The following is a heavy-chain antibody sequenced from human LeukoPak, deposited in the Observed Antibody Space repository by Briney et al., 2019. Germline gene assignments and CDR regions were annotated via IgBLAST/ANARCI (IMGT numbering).Heavy chain of an antibody. Sequence: GGSLRLSCAASGFTFSSYWMSWVRQAPGKGLEWVANIKQDGSEKYYVDSVKGRFTISRDNAKNSLYLQMNSLRAEDTAVYYCARDLGYSYGPDAFDIWGQGTMVTVSS. V-gene: IGHV3-7*01. CDR2: IKQDGSEK. J-gene: IGHJ3*02. CDR1: GFTFSSYW. D-gene: IGHD5-18*01. CDR3: ARDLGYSYGPDAFDI.